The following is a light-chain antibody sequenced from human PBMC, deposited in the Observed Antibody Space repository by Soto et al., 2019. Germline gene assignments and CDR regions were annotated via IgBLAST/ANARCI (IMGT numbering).Light chain of an antibody. J-gene: IGKJ2*01. CDR3: QQLDSYPRT. CDR2: AAS. Sequence: IQVTQSPSSLSASVGDRVTITCRASHGIKNYLAWYQQKPGKAPNLLIYAASTLQSGVPSRFSGSASGTDFTLTISSLQPEDFATYYCQQLDSYPRTFGQGTKLEIK. CDR1: HGIKNY. V-gene: IGKV1-9*01.